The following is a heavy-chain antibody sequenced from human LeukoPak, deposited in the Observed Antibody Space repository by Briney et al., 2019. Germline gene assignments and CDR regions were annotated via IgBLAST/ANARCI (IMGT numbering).Heavy chain of an antibody. CDR2: IIPIFGTA. J-gene: IGHJ3*02. Sequence: ASVKVSCKASGGTFSSYAISWVRQAPGQGLEWMGRIIPIFGTANYAQKFQGRVTITTDESTSTAYMELSSLRSEDTAVYYCAGVLRTYYYGTVGAFDIWGQGTMVTVSS. V-gene: IGHV1-69*05. D-gene: IGHD3-10*01. CDR1: GGTFSSYA. CDR3: AGVLRTYYYGTVGAFDI.